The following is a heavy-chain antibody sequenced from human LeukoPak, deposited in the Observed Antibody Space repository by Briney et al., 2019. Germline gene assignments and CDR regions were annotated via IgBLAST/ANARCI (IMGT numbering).Heavy chain of an antibody. Sequence: GASVKVSCKASGYTFTSYDINWVRQATGQGLEWMGWMNPNNGDTGYAQKFQGRVTITRNTSISTAYMELSSLRSEDTAVYYCARTGSSGWPYYYYYMDVWGKGTTVTISS. D-gene: IGHD6-19*01. J-gene: IGHJ6*03. CDR3: ARTGSSGWPYYYYYMDV. V-gene: IGHV1-8*03. CDR1: GYTFTSYD. CDR2: MNPNNGDT.